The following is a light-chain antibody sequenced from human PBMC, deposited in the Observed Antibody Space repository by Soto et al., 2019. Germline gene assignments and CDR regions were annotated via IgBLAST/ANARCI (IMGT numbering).Light chain of an antibody. CDR2: TES. CDR1: QTISNY. Sequence: DIQMTQSPSSLSASVGDRVTITCRASQTISNYLNWYQQKPGKAPKLLIYTESTLQSGVPSRFSGSGSGTDFTLTISSLQPEDFATYYCQQSYSIPQTFGQGTKVEIK. J-gene: IGKJ1*01. V-gene: IGKV1-39*01. CDR3: QQSYSIPQT.